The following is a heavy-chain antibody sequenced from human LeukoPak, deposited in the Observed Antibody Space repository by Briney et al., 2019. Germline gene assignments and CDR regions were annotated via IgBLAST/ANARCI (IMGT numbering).Heavy chain of an antibody. D-gene: IGHD2-2*02. Sequence: PGLTLRLSHAVSVLTFRMLCIHWVRQAPAKGREGVTFIRNGGSSQHYAALVKGRFTIYRDNSTETVYLQLSRLRDEDTALYDCAGQGLRDSVPSRYHFDQWGRGTLVTASS. V-gene: IGHV3-30*02. CDR3: AGQGLRDSVPSRYHFDQ. CDR1: VLTFRMLC. J-gene: IGHJ4*02. CDR2: IRNGGSSQ.